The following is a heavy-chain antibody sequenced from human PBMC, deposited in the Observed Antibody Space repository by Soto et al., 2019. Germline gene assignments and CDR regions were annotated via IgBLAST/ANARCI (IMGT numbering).Heavy chain of an antibody. CDR1: GGTFSSYA. CDR2: IMPIFGTA. V-gene: IGHV1-69*12. CDR3: ARDDVDTAMPYGMDV. J-gene: IGHJ6*02. D-gene: IGHD5-18*01. Sequence: QVQLVQSGAEVKKPGSSVKVSCKASGGTFSSYAISWVRQAPGQGLDWMGVIMPIFGTANYAQKFQGRVTITADESTSTAYMELSSLRTEDTAVYYCARDDVDTAMPYGMDVWGQGTTVTVSS.